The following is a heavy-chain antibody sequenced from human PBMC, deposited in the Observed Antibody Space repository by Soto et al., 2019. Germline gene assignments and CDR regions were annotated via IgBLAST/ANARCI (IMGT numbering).Heavy chain of an antibody. V-gene: IGHV1-2*02. D-gene: IGHD6-6*01. Sequence: ASLKVSCKASGYTFTGYYMHWVRQAPGQGLEWMGWINPNSGGTNYAQKFQGRVTMTRDTSISTAYMELSRLRSDDTAVYYCARDGITAARDFDYWGQGTLVTVSS. J-gene: IGHJ4*02. CDR1: GYTFTGYY. CDR2: INPNSGGT. CDR3: ARDGITAARDFDY.